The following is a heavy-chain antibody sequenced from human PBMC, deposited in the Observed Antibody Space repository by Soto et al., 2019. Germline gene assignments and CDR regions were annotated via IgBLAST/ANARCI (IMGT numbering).Heavy chain of an antibody. CDR3: ARVGASEGYYYGMDV. J-gene: IGHJ6*02. CDR1: GGSISSYY. Sequence: SSETLSLTCTVSGGSISSYYWSWIRQPAGKGLEWIGRIYTSGSTNYNPSLKSRVTMSVDTSKNQFSLKLSSVTAADTAVYYCARVGASEGYYYGMDVWGQGTTVTVSS. V-gene: IGHV4-4*07. D-gene: IGHD1-26*01. CDR2: IYTSGST.